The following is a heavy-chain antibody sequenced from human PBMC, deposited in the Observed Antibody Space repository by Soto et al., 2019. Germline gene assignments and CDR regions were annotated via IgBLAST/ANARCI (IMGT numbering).Heavy chain of an antibody. Sequence: QTLSLTCAISGDSFSSNSATWNWIRQSPSRGLEWLGRTYYRSKWYNDYAVSVKSRITVNPDTSKNQFSLQLNSLTPEDTAVYYCARDPVPGYKSFDYWGQGTLVTASS. V-gene: IGHV6-1*01. CDR2: TYYRSKWYN. D-gene: IGHD6-19*01. CDR1: GDSFSSNSAT. J-gene: IGHJ4*02. CDR3: ARDPVPGYKSFDY.